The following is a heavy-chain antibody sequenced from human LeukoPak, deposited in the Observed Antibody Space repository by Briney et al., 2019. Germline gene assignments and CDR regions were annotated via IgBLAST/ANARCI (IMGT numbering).Heavy chain of an antibody. CDR3: AREGSSSFPGAFDI. CDR2: IYYSGST. D-gene: IGHD6-13*01. V-gene: IGHV4-59*01. CDR1: GGSISSYY. Sequence: SETLSLTCTVSGGSISSYYWSWIRQPPGKGLEWIGYIYYSGSTNYNPSLKSRVTISVDTSKNQFSLKLSSVTAADTAVYYCAREGSSSFPGAFDIWGQGTMVTVSS. J-gene: IGHJ3*02.